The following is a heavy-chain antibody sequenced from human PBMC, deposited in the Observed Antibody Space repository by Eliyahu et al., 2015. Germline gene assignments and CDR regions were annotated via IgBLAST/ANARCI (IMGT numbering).Heavy chain of an antibody. CDR2: TRNKANSYTT. CDR1: GFKFXDHY. Sequence: EVQLVQSGGDLVQPGGSLXLSCAGSGFKFXDHYMDWVRQAPGKGLEWVGRTRNKANSYTTSYAASVKGRFTISRDDSKNSLYLQMNSLKTEDTAVYYCARLTTDLETVEHWGQGTLVTVSS. D-gene: IGHD4-11*01. V-gene: IGHV3-72*01. CDR3: ARLTTDLETVEH. J-gene: IGHJ4*02.